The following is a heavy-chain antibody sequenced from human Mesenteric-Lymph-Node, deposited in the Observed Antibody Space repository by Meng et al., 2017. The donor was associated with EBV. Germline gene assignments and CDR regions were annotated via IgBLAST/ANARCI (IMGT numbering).Heavy chain of an antibody. D-gene: IGHD3-16*01. CDR3: ARHREGGGFEPIDY. V-gene: IGHV4-39*01. Sequence: QLQLQGAGPVLVKPSESLSPTCVVSGGPISSSNYYWGWIRQPPGKGLEWIGSIYYSGGVYYNLSLKSRATVSVDTSKNQFSLRLSSVTAADTAVYYCARHREGGGFEPIDYWGQGTLVTVSS. CDR2: IYYSGGV. J-gene: IGHJ4*02. CDR1: GGPISSSNYY.